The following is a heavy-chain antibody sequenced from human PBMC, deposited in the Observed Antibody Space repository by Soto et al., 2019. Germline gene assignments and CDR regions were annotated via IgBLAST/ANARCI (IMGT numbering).Heavy chain of an antibody. CDR3: ARDRLGGFGVSYGMDV. V-gene: IGHV1-18*01. J-gene: IGHJ6*02. CDR1: GYTFTNYG. D-gene: IGHD3-10*01. CDR2: ISAYNGNT. Sequence: QDPLVQSGAEVKKPGASVKVSCKASGYTFTNYGINWVRQAPGQGLEWMGWISAYNGNTNYVQKFQGRVTMTTDTSTSTARMELRSLRSDDTAVYYCARDRLGGFGVSYGMDVWGQGTTVTVSS.